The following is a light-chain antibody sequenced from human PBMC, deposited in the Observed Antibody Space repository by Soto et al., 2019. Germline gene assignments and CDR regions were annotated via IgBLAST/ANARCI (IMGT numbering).Light chain of an antibody. CDR1: SSDVGGYNY. CDR3: SSYTSSYTYV. Sequence: QSALTQPASVSGSPGQSIPISCTGTSSDVGGYNYVSWYQQHPGKAPKLMIYDVTNRPSGVSNRFSGSKSGNTASLTISGLQAEDEADYYCSSYTSSYTYVFGTGTKVTVL. CDR2: DVT. V-gene: IGLV2-14*01. J-gene: IGLJ1*01.